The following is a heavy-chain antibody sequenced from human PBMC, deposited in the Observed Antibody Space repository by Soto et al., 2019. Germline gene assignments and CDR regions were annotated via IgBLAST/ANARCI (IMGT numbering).Heavy chain of an antibody. J-gene: IGHJ4*02. CDR2: INPSGGST. V-gene: IGHV1-46*03. CDR3: AGSPQYYYDSSGYYLLDF. Sequence: GASVKVSCKASGYTFTSYYMHWVRQAPGQGLEWMGIINPSGGSTSYAQKFQGRGTMTRDTSTSTVYMELSSLRSEDTAVYYCAGSPQYYYDSSGYYLLDFWGQGTLVTVSS. D-gene: IGHD3-22*01. CDR1: GYTFTSYY.